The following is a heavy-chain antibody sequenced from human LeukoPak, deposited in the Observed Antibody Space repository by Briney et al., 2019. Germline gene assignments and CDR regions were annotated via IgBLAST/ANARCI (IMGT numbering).Heavy chain of an antibody. Sequence: SETLSLTCTVSGGSISSSSYYWGWIRQPPGKGLEWIGSIHYSGSTYYNPSLKSRVTISVDTSKNQFSLKLSSVTAADTAVYYCARHYDSSGYYGEEGMYFQHWGQGTLVTVSS. CDR3: ARHYDSSGYYGEEGMYFQH. D-gene: IGHD3-22*01. V-gene: IGHV4-39*01. CDR1: GGSISSSSYY. CDR2: IHYSGST. J-gene: IGHJ1*01.